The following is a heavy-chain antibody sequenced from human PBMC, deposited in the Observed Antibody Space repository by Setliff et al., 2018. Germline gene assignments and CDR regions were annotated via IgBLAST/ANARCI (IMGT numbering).Heavy chain of an antibody. J-gene: IGHJ4*02. V-gene: IGHV4-61*02. Sequence: SETLSLTCAVSGGSISSGSYYWSWIRQPAGKGLEWVGRLHTSGSTNYNPSLKSRVTISVDTSKNQFSLKVTSVTAADTAVYFCARDSTIVGATDYWGQGTLVTVSS. CDR3: ARDSTIVGATDY. D-gene: IGHD1-26*01. CDR1: GGSISSGSYY. CDR2: LHTSGST.